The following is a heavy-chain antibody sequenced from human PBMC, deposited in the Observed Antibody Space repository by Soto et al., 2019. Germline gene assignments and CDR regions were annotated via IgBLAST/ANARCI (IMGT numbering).Heavy chain of an antibody. CDR1: GFTFSSYA. D-gene: IGHD4-17*01. V-gene: IGHV3-30-3*01. CDR3: ARGVDDYGDYN. Sequence: QVQLVESGGGVVQPGRSLRLSCAASGFTFSSYAMHWVRQAPDKGLEWVAVISYDGSNKYYADSVKGRFTISRDNSKNTLYLQMNSLRAEDTAVYYCARGVDDYGDYNWGQGTLVTVSS. CDR2: ISYDGSNK. J-gene: IGHJ4*02.